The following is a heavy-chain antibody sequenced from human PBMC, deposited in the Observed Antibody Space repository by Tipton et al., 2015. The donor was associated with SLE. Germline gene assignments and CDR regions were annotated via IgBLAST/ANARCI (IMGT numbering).Heavy chain of an antibody. CDR2: IYYSGST. J-gene: IGHJ1*01. V-gene: IGHV4-39*01. D-gene: IGHD6-19*01. CDR1: GGSISSNTYY. CDR3: ARHSISVADDEYFQH. Sequence: TLSLTCTVSGGSISSNTYYWGWIRQPPGKGLEWIGSIYYSGSTYYNPSLKSRITISVDTSKNLFSLKLSSVTAADTALYYCARHSISVADDEYFQHWGQGTLVTVSS.